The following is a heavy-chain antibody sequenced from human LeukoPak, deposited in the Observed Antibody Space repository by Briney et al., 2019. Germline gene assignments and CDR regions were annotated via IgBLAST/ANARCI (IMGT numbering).Heavy chain of an antibody. V-gene: IGHV4-61*02. CDR1: GGSISSGSYY. CDR3: ARDSLYCTDGICYNGFDY. J-gene: IGHJ4*02. CDR2: MYSSGST. Sequence: SETLSLTCTVSGGSISSGSYYWSWIRQPAGKGLEWIGRMYSSGSTKYNPSLKSRVTMSVDTSKNQFSLKLSSVTAADTAVYYCARDSLYCTDGICYNGFDYWGQGTLVTVSS. D-gene: IGHD2-8*01.